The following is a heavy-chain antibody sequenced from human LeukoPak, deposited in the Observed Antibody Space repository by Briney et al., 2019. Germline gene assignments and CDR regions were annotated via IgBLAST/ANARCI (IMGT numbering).Heavy chain of an antibody. V-gene: IGHV4-59*08. Sequence: SETLSLTCTVSGGSISSYYWIWIRQPPGKGLEWIGYIYYSGSTNYNPSLKSRVTISVDTSKNQFSLKLSSVTAADTAVYYCARHSAGTRFEFDYWGQGTLVTVSS. CDR2: IYYSGST. J-gene: IGHJ4*02. CDR3: ARHSAGTRFEFDY. D-gene: IGHD6-13*01. CDR1: GGSISSYY.